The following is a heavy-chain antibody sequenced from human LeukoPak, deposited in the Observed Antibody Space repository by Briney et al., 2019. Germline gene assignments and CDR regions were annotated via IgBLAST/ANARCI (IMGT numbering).Heavy chain of an antibody. Sequence: GGSLRLSCAASGFTFDDYAMHWVRQAPGKGLEWVSGISWNSGSIGYADSVKGRFTISRDNSKDTLYLQMNSLRAEDTAIYYCAKDGSPDNWGRGTLVTVSS. CDR2: ISWNSGSI. J-gene: IGHJ4*02. CDR3: AKDGSPDN. CDR1: GFTFDDYA. V-gene: IGHV3-9*01. D-gene: IGHD6-13*01.